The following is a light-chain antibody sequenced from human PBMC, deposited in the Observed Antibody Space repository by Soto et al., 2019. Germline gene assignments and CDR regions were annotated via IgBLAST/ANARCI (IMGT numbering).Light chain of an antibody. CDR1: QNISNW. V-gene: IGKV1-5*01. Sequence: DIQMTQSPSTLSASVGDRVTITCRASQNISNWLAWYQQRPGRAPNLLIHDASTLESGVPSRFSGSGSVTECTITISSLQPDDFATYYCQQYYTLYTFGQGTKLEIK. J-gene: IGKJ2*01. CDR2: DAS. CDR3: QQYYTLYT.